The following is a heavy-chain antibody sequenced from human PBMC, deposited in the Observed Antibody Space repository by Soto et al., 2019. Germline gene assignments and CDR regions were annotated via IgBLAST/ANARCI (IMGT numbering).Heavy chain of an antibody. D-gene: IGHD3-10*01. CDR3: ARGGRGNYGSGSYYNVHHYYGMDV. J-gene: IGHJ6*02. CDR1: GGSFSGYY. V-gene: IGHV4-34*01. Sequence: SETLSLTCAVYGGSFSGYYWSWIRQPPGKGLEWIGEINHSGSTNYNPSLKSRVTISVDASKNQFSLKLSSVTAADTAVYYCARGGRGNYGSGSYYNVHHYYGMDVWGQGTTVTVSS. CDR2: INHSGST.